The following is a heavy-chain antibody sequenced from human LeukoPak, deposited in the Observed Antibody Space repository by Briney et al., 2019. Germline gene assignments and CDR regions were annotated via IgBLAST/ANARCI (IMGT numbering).Heavy chain of an antibody. Sequence: ASVKFSCKVSGYTLTELSMHWVRQAPGKGLEWMGGFDPEDPEDGEAIYAQKFQGRVTMTEDTSTDTAYMELSSLRSEDTAVYYCTTGKIYCSSCSDDYWGQGTLVTVSS. CDR2: FDPEDPEDGEA. D-gene: IGHD6-13*01. V-gene: IGHV1-24*01. J-gene: IGHJ4*02. CDR1: GYTLTELS. CDR3: TTGKIYCSSCSDDY.